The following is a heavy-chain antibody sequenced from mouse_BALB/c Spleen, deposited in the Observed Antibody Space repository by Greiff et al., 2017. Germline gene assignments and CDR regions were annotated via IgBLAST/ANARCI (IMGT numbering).Heavy chain of an antibody. CDR3: ARRNYYGSSPCAY. J-gene: IGHJ3*01. CDR1: GYTFSSYW. V-gene: IGHV1-9*01. Sequence: VQGVESGAELMKPGASVKISCKATGYTFSSYWIEWVKQRPGHGLEWIGEILPGSGSTNYNEKFKGKATFTADTSSKTAYMQLSSLTSEDSAVYYCARRNYYGSSPCAYWGQGTLVTVSA. D-gene: IGHD1-1*01. CDR2: ILPGSGST.